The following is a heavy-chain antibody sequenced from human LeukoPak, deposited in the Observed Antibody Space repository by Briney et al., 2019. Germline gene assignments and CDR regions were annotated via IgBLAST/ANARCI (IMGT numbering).Heavy chain of an antibody. CDR3: ARAVLRYFDWLLSHDAFDI. Sequence: KISCKGSGYSFTSYWIGWVRQAPGQGLEWMGGIIPIFGTANYAQKFQGRVTITADKSTSTAYMELSSLRSEDTAVYYCARAVLRYFDWLLSHDAFDIWGQGTMVTVSS. CDR1: GYSFTSYW. D-gene: IGHD3-9*01. CDR2: IIPIFGTA. J-gene: IGHJ3*02. V-gene: IGHV1-69*06.